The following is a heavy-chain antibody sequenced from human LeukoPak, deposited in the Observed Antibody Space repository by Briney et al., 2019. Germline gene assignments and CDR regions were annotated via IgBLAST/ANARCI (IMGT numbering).Heavy chain of an antibody. Sequence: ASVKVSCKASGYTFTSYDINWVRQAPGQGLEWMGWINPNSGGTNYAQKFQGWVTMTRDTSISTAYMELSRLRSDDTAVYYCARAAPIAAAGTGSHNWFDPWGQGTLVTVSS. J-gene: IGHJ5*02. CDR1: GYTFTSYD. V-gene: IGHV1-2*04. CDR3: ARAAPIAAAGTGSHNWFDP. CDR2: INPNSGGT. D-gene: IGHD6-13*01.